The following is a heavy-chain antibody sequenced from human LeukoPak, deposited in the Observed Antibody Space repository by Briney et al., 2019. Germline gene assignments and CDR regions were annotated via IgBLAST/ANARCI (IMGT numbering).Heavy chain of an antibody. V-gene: IGHV1-69*06. Sequence: SVKVSCKASGGAFSSYGIIWVRQAPGQGLEWMGGIIPIFGTTNYAQKFQGRVTITADTSTATAYMELSSLRSEDTAVYYCARAATSHPTPNWFDPWGQGTLVTVSS. CDR3: ARAATSHPTPNWFDP. J-gene: IGHJ5*02. CDR1: GGAFSSYG. CDR2: IIPIFGTT. D-gene: IGHD2-2*01.